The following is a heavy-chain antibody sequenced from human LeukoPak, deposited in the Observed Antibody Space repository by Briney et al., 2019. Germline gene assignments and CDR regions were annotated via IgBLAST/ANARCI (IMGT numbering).Heavy chain of an antibody. CDR2: INLSGGST. Sequence: ASAKVSCKASGYTFTSYYMHWVRQAPGQGLEWMGIINLSGGSTSYAQKFQGGVTMTRDTSTSTVYMELSSLRSEDTAVYYCARVSYHYYDSSGYYYGYWGQGTLVTVSS. D-gene: IGHD3-22*01. J-gene: IGHJ4*02. CDR3: ARVSYHYYDSSGYYYGY. CDR1: GYTFTSYY. V-gene: IGHV1-46*01.